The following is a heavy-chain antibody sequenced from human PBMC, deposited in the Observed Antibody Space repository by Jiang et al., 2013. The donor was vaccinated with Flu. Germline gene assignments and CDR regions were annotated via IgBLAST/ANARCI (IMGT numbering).Heavy chain of an antibody. V-gene: IGHV5-51*01. CDR2: IYPGDSDT. D-gene: IGHD3-16*01. CDR3: AKGTGDGTRPYYFDY. Sequence: VQLVESGAEVKKPGESLKISCKGSGYSFTSYWIGWVRQMPGKGLEWMGIIYPGDSDTRYSPSFQGQVTISADRSISTAYLQWSSLKASDSAMYYCAKGTGDGTRPYYFDYWGQGTLVTVSS. J-gene: IGHJ4*02. CDR1: GYSFTSYW.